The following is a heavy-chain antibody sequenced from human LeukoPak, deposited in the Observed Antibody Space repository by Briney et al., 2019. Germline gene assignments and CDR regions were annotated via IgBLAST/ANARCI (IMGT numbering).Heavy chain of an antibody. CDR3: AKVNSIRGYYFDY. CDR2: IKQDGSEK. Sequence: GGSLRLSCAASGFTISSYWMSWVRQAPGKGLEWVANIKQDGSEKYYVDSVKGRFTISRDNSKNTLYLQMNSLRAEDTAVYYCAKVNSIRGYYFDYWGQGTLVTVSS. V-gene: IGHV3-7*03. CDR1: GFTISSYW. D-gene: IGHD4-23*01. J-gene: IGHJ4*02.